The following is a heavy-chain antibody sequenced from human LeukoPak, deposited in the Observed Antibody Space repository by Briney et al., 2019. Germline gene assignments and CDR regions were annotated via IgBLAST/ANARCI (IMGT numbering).Heavy chain of an antibody. V-gene: IGHV3-43*01. D-gene: IGHD6-19*01. CDR2: ISWDGSTT. CDR3: AKKGVAVTSTGSYFDY. CDR1: GFTFDDYT. Sequence: PGGSLSLTCAASGFTFDDYTMHWVRQAPGKGLEWVSLISWDGSTTYYADSVKGRFTISRDNSKDSLYLQMNSLTTEDTAFYYCAKKGVAVTSTGSYFDYWGQGTLVTVSS. J-gene: IGHJ4*02.